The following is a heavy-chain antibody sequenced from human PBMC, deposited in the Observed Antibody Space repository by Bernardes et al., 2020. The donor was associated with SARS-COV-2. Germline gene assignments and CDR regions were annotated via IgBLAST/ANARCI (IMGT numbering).Heavy chain of an antibody. Sequence: GSLRLSCAASGFTFSSYDMHWVRQATGKGLEWVSAIGTAGDTYYPGSVKGRFTISRENAKNSLYLQMNSLRAGDTAVYYCARAVYDFPYYYMDVWGKGTTVTVSS. V-gene: IGHV3-13*04. CDR1: GFTFSSYD. D-gene: IGHD3-3*01. CDR2: IGTAGDT. J-gene: IGHJ6*03. CDR3: ARAVYDFPYYYMDV.